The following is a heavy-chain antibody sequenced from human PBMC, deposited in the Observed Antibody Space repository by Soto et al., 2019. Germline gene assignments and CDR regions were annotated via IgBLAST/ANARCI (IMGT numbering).Heavy chain of an antibody. CDR1: GGSFSGYY. J-gene: IGHJ4*02. D-gene: IGHD1-26*01. CDR2: INHSGST. V-gene: IGHV4-34*01. CDR3: ARHNAKPPYSGSNFDY. Sequence: QVQLQQWGAGLLKPSETLSLTCAVYGGSFSGYYWSWIRQPPVKGLEWIGEINHSGSTNYNPSLKSRVTISVDTSKNQFSLKLSSVTAADTAVYYCARHNAKPPYSGSNFDYWGQGTLVTVSS.